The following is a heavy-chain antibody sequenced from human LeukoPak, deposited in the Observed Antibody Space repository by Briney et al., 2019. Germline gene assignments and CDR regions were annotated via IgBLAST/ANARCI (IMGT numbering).Heavy chain of an antibody. J-gene: IGHJ4*02. Sequence: GRSLRLSCAASGFTFSSYAMHWVRQAPGKGLEWVAVISYDGSNKYYADSVKGRFTISRDNSQNTLYLQMNSLRAEDTAVYYCARGRPYGDYGGVWVYWGQGTLVTVSS. CDR2: ISYDGSNK. V-gene: IGHV3-30-3*01. CDR1: GFTFSSYA. CDR3: ARGRPYGDYGGVWVY. D-gene: IGHD4-17*01.